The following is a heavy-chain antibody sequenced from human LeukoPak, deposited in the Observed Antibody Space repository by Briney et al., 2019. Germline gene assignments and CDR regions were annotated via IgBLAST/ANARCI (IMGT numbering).Heavy chain of an antibody. J-gene: IGHJ3*02. D-gene: IGHD4-17*01. CDR2: ISGSGGST. V-gene: IGHV3-23*01. CDR3: AKDQIWNDYGDYQAFDI. Sequence: GGSLRLSCAASGFTFSSYAMSWVRQAPGKGLEWVSAISGSGGSTYYADSVKGRFTISRDNSKNTLYLRMNSLRAEDTGVYYCAKDQIWNDYGDYQAFDIWGQGTMVTVSS. CDR1: GFTFSSYA.